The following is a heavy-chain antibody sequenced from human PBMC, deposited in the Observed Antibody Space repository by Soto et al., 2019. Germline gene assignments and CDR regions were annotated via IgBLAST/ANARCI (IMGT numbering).Heavy chain of an antibody. J-gene: IGHJ6*02. V-gene: IGHV1-69*12. CDR2: LIPIFGTA. Sequence: QVQLVQSGAEVKKPGSSVKVSCKASGGTFSSNAISWVRQAPGQGLEWMGGLIPIFGTANYAQKVQGRVTITADESTRTSLMDLSSMRSEDTAGYYCDRPPGGRGYYYGMDVWGQGTTVTGSS. CDR1: GGTFSSNA. CDR3: DRPPGGRGYYYGMDV. D-gene: IGHD2-15*01.